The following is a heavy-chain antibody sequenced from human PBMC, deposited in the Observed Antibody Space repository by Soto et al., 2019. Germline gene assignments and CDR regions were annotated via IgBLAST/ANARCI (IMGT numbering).Heavy chain of an antibody. CDR2: IHSDGTSI. V-gene: IGHV3-74*03. J-gene: IGHJ4*02. D-gene: IGHD3-22*01. CDR3: ARLGTYYDSSGFLY. CDR1: GFTSPHFW. Sequence: GGSLRLSCAVSGFTSPHFWMHWVRQAPGGGLEWVSRIHSDGTSIMYADSVKGRFTVSRDSAKGTVYLQLNSLKAEDTAVYFCARLGTYYDSSGFLYWGQGTLVTVSS.